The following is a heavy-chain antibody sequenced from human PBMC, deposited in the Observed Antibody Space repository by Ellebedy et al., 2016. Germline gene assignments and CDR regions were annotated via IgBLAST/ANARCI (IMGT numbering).Heavy chain of an antibody. CDR1: GFSFSSYV. V-gene: IGHV3-21*01. CDR3: VVGDCSFGTCRGSS. D-gene: IGHD2-15*01. J-gene: IGHJ5*02. CDR2: ISSSGNYI. Sequence: GESLKISXAASGFSFSSYVMNWVRQAPGKGLEWVSSISSSGNYINYVTSVKGRFTISRSNTFNSVSLQMNSLSAADTAVYYCVVGDCSFGTCRGSSWGQGTVVTVSS.